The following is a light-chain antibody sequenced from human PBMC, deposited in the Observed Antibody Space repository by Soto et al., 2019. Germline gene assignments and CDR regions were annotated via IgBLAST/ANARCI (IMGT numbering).Light chain of an antibody. CDR1: QSVSSK. J-gene: IGKJ5*01. V-gene: IGKV3-15*01. Sequence: EIVMTQSPATLSVSPGERATLSCRASQSVSSKLAGYQQNPGQAPRLLIHGASTRATGIPARFSGSGSGTEFTLTISSLQSADFAVYYCQQYNTRPLTFDQGTRLEL. CDR3: QQYNTRPLT. CDR2: GAS.